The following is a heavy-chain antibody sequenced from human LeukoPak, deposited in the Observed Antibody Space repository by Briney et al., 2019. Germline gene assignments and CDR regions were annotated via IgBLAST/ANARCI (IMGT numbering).Heavy chain of an antibody. V-gene: IGHV4-59*01. D-gene: IGHD5-12*01. CDR1: GGSISDYF. Sequence: SETLSLTCTVSGGSISDYFWSWIRQPPGKGLEWVGYVFYNGSTNYNPSLKSRVTISIDTSRIRFSLRLSSVTAADTARYYCASERGYSGYTLDYWGQGNMVTVSS. J-gene: IGHJ4*02. CDR2: VFYNGST. CDR3: ASERGYSGYTLDY.